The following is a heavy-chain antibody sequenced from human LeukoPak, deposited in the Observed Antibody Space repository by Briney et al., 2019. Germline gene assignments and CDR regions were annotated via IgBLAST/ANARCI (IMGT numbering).Heavy chain of an antibody. CDR3: ARGIAYSYGYDYFDY. CDR2: IMRMFGTP. D-gene: IGHD5-18*01. CDR1: GDTFSSHG. J-gene: IGHJ4*02. Sequence: SVKVSCKASGDTFSSHGISWVRQAPGQGLEWMGGIMRMFGTPYCAQKFQGRLTITTDDSTSTAHMELSSLRSEDTAMYFCARGIAYSYGYDYFDYWGQGTLVTVSS. V-gene: IGHV1-69*05.